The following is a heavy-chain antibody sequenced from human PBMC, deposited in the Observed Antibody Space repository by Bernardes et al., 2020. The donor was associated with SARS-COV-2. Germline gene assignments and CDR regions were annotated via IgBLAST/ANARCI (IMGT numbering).Heavy chain of an antibody. D-gene: IGHD1-26*01. J-gene: IGHJ3*02. Sequence: ASVKVSCKASGYTLSDYYMHWVRQEPGQGLEWMGWINPHSGGTNYAQKFQGRVTVTRDTSISTAYMELSRLTSDDTAVYYCARDLDRLYSGSRTDAFDIWGQGTMVTVSS. V-gene: IGHV1-2*02. CDR2: INPHSGGT. CDR1: GYTLSDYY. CDR3: ARDLDRLYSGSRTDAFDI.